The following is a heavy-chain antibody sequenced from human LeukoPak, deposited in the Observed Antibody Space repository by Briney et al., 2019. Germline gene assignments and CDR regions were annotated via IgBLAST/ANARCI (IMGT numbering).Heavy chain of an antibody. CDR1: GGSVSSGSYY. D-gene: IGHD3-22*01. Sequence: KASETLSLTCTVSGGSVSSGSYYWSWIWQPPGKGLEWIGYIYYSGSTNYNPSLKSRVTISVDTSKNQFSLKLSSVTAADTAVYYCARDSGSYDYWGQGTLVTVSS. J-gene: IGHJ4*02. CDR2: IYYSGST. CDR3: ARDSGSYDY. V-gene: IGHV4-61*01.